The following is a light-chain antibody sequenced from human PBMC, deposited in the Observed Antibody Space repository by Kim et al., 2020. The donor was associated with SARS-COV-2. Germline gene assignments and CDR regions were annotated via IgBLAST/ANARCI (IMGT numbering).Light chain of an antibody. Sequence: QTVVTQEPSFSVSPGGTVTLTCGLNSGSVSTGYYPSWYQQTPGQAPRALIYSTNTRSSGVPDRFSGSILGNKAALTITGAQTDDESDYYCVLYMGRGISMFGGGTQLTVL. CDR2: STN. CDR1: SGSVSTGYY. J-gene: IGLJ3*02. V-gene: IGLV8-61*01. CDR3: VLYMGRGISM.